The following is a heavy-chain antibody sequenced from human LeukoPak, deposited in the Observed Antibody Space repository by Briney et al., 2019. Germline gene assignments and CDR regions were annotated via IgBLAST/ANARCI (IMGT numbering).Heavy chain of an antibody. CDR3: ARDQRRYSSGNWFDP. D-gene: IGHD6-19*01. CDR1: GYTFTSYG. J-gene: IGHJ5*02. CDR2: ISAYNGNT. V-gene: IGHV1-18*01. Sequence: GASVKVSCKASGYTFTSYGISWVRQAPGQGLEWMGWISAYNGNTNYAQKLQGRVTMTPDTSTSTAYMGLRSLRSDDTAVYYCARDQRRYSSGNWFDPWGQGTLVTVSS.